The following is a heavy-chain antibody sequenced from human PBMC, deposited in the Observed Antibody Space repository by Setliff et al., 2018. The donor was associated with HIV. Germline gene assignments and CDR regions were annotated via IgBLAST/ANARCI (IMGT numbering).Heavy chain of an antibody. D-gene: IGHD2-15*01. Sequence: SGPTLVNPTQTPTLTCTFSGFSLSTSGVAVAWIRQPPGKALEWLALIYWDDDKHYSPSLKSRLTITKDTSKNQVVPTMTTMDPVDTATYYCAHQELGYCSGGSCPPPHAFDIWGQGTMVTVSS. J-gene: IGHJ3*02. CDR3: AHQELGYCSGGSCPPPHAFDI. V-gene: IGHV2-5*02. CDR1: GFSLSTSGVA. CDR2: IYWDDDK.